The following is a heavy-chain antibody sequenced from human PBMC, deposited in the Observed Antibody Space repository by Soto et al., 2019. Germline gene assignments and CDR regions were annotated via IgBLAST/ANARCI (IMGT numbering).Heavy chain of an antibody. CDR2: ISYDGSNK. J-gene: IGHJ1*01. D-gene: IGHD3-22*01. Sequence: VQLVESGGGVVQPGRSLRLSCAASGFTFSSYAMHWVRQAPGKGLEWVAVISYDGSNKYYADSVKGRFTISRDNSKNTLYLQMNSLRAEDTAVYYCARDYYDSSGYYVIEYFQHWGQGTLVTVSS. CDR3: ARDYYDSSGYYVIEYFQH. V-gene: IGHV3-30-3*01. CDR1: GFTFSSYA.